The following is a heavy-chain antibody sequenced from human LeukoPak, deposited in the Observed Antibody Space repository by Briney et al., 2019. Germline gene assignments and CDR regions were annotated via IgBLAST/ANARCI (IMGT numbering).Heavy chain of an antibody. CDR3: ASNALRDSGVLTDY. D-gene: IGHD6-6*01. CDR1: GGTFSSYA. CDR2: IIPIFGTA. Sequence: ASVKVSCKASGGTFSSYAISWVRQAPGQGLEWMGGIIPIFGTANYAQKFQGRVTITTDESTSTAYMELSSLRSEDTAVYYCASNALRDSGVLTDYWGQGTLVTVSS. J-gene: IGHJ4*02. V-gene: IGHV1-69*05.